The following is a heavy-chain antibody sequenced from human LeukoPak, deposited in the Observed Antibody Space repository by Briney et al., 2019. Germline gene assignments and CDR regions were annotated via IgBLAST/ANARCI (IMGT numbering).Heavy chain of an antibody. CDR2: MNPNSGNT. Sequence: ASVKVSCKDSGYTFTRYDINWVRQATGQGLEWMGWMNPNSGNTDYAQKFQGRVTMTRNTSISTAYMELSSLRSEDTDVYYCARGVYGSGRSAGYWGQGTQVTVST. V-gene: IGHV1-8*01. CDR3: ARGVYGSGRSAGY. CDR1: GYTFTRYD. D-gene: IGHD3-10*01. J-gene: IGHJ4*02.